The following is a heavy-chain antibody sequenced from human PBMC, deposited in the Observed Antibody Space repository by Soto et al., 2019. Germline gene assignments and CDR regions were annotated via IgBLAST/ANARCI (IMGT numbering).Heavy chain of an antibody. CDR2: IIPIFGTA. V-gene: IGHV1-69*13. J-gene: IGHJ4*02. Sequence: GASVKVSCKASGGTFSSYAISWVLQAPGQGLEWMGGIIPIFGTANYAQKFQGRVTITADESTSTAYMELSSLRSEDTAVYYCARGTVAGTIVPFDYWGQGTLVTVSS. CDR3: ARGTVAGTIVPFDY. CDR1: GGTFSSYA. D-gene: IGHD6-19*01.